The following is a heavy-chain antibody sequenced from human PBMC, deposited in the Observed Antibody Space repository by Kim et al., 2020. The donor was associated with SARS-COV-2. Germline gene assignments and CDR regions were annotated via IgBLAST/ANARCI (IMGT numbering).Heavy chain of an antibody. V-gene: IGHV4-34*01. D-gene: IGHD3-3*01. CDR1: GGSFSGYY. J-gene: IGHJ5*02. CDR2: INHSGST. CDR3: ARGRKVWSGGWFDP. Sequence: SETLSLTCAVYGGSFSGYYWSWIRQPPGKGLEWIGEINHSGSTNYNPSLKSRFTISVDTSKNQFSLKLSSVTAADTAVYYCARGRKVWSGGWFDPWGQGTLVTVSS.